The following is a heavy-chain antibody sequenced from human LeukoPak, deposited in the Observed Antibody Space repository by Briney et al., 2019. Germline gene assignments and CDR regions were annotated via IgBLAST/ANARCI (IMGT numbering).Heavy chain of an antibody. V-gene: IGHV1-69*04. CDR3: ARVEVGTYYGMDV. J-gene: IGHJ6*04. Sequence: ASVKVSCKASEGTFSSYAINWVRQAPGQGLEWMGRNIPMLGTANNAQKFQGRVTMTADKSTNTTYMELSSLRSEDTAVYYCARVEVGTYYGMDVWGEGTTVTVSS. CDR1: EGTFSSYA. CDR2: NIPMLGTA. D-gene: IGHD1-1*01.